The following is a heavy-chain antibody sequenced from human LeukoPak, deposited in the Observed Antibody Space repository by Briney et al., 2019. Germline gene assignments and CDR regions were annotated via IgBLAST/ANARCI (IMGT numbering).Heavy chain of an antibody. CDR3: ARDDNPTMVRGVISNWFDP. CDR1: GFTFSNYI. V-gene: IGHV3-21*01. J-gene: IGHJ5*02. Sequence: GGSLRLSCAASGFTFSNYIINWVRQAPGKGLEWVSSISSSSSYINYADSVKGRFTISRDNAKNSLYLQMNSLRAEDTAVYYCARDDNPTMVRGVISNWFDPWGQGTLVTVSS. D-gene: IGHD3-10*01. CDR2: ISSSSSYI.